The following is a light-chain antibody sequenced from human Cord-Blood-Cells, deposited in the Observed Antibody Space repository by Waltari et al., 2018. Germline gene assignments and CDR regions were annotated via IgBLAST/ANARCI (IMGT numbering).Light chain of an antibody. CDR1: SPRSYY. J-gene: IGLJ3*02. CDR2: GKN. CDR3: NSRDSSGNHWV. Sequence: SSELTQAPAVSVALGQTVRITCQGDSPRSYYASWYQQKPGQAPVLVIYGKNNRPSGSPDRFSGSSSGNTASLTITGAQAEDEADYYCNSRDSSGNHWVFGGGTKLTVL. V-gene: IGLV3-19*01.